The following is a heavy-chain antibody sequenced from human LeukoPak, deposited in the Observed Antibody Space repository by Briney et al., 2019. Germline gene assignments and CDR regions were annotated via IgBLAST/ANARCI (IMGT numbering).Heavy chain of an antibody. J-gene: IGHJ4*02. Sequence: PGGSLRLSCAASVFTFSSYEMNWVRQAPGKGLEWVSYISSSGSTIYYADSVKGRFTISRDNAKNSLYLQMNSLRAEDTAVYYCAREDYYDSSGYEYGGQGTLVTVSS. CDR1: VFTFSSYE. D-gene: IGHD3-22*01. CDR2: ISSSGSTI. V-gene: IGHV3-48*03. CDR3: AREDYYDSSGYEY.